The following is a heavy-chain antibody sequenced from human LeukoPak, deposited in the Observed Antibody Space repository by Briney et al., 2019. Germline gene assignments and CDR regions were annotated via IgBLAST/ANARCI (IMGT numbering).Heavy chain of an antibody. CDR3: ARVNTMIVAWDI. Sequence: KPSETLSLTCTVSGGSISSYYWSWIRQPPGKGLEWIGYIYYSGSTNYNPSLKSRVTISVDTSKNQFSLRLSSVTAADTAVYYCARVNTMIVAWDIWGQGTMVTVSS. CDR2: IYYSGST. CDR1: GGSISSYY. J-gene: IGHJ3*02. V-gene: IGHV4-59*01. D-gene: IGHD3-22*01.